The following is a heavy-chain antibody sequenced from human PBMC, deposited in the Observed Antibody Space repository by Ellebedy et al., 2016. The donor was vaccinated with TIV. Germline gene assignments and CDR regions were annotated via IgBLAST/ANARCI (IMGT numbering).Heavy chain of an antibody. Sequence: SETLSLTXAVYGGSFSGYYWSWIRQPPGKGLEWIGEINHSGSTNYNPSLKSRVTISVDTSKNQFSLKLSSVTAADTAVYYCARGYGIAARVDYWGQGTLVTVSS. CDR1: GGSFSGYY. V-gene: IGHV4-34*01. D-gene: IGHD6-6*01. CDR2: INHSGST. J-gene: IGHJ4*02. CDR3: ARGYGIAARVDY.